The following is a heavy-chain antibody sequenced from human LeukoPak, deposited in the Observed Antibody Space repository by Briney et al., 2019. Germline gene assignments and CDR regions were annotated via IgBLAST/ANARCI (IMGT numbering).Heavy chain of an antibody. V-gene: IGHV4-59*08. D-gene: IGHD2-21*01. Sequence: PSETLSLTCTVSGGSISSYYWSWIRQPPGKGLEWIGYIYYSGTTNYNPSLKSRVTVSIDTSKSQVSLKLSSVTAADTAVYYCARHPFASPFDYWGQGTLVTVSS. CDR1: GGSISSYY. CDR2: IYYSGTT. J-gene: IGHJ4*02. CDR3: ARHPFASPFDY.